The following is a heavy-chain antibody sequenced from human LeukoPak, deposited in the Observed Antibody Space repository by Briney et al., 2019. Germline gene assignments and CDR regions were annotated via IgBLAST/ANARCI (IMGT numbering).Heavy chain of an antibody. D-gene: IGHD5-24*01. CDR1: GYTFNNYY. Sequence: ASVKVSCKASGYTFNNYYIHWVRQAPGQGLEWMGIINPSDSNTKYAQRFQGRVTMTRDRSTSTVYVELRSLRSEDTAVYYCARPTSIAARDGNLPTRSDYWGQGTLVTVSS. CDR3: ARPTSIAARDGNLPTRSDY. J-gene: IGHJ4*02. CDR2: INPSDSNT. V-gene: IGHV1-46*02.